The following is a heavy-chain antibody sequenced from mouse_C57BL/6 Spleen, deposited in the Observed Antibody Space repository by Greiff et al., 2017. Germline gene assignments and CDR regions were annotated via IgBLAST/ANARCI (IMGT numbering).Heavy chain of an antibody. CDR1: GYTFTSYG. CDR2: IYPRSGNT. V-gene: IGHV1-81*01. D-gene: IGHD1-1*01. J-gene: IGHJ2*01. CDR3: AREESLILRFDY. Sequence: VKLQQSGAELARPGASVKLSCKASGYTFTSYGISWVKQRTGQGLEWIGEIYPRSGNTYYNEKFKGKATLTADKSSSTAYMELRSLTSEDSAVYFCAREESLILRFDYWGQGTTLTVSS.